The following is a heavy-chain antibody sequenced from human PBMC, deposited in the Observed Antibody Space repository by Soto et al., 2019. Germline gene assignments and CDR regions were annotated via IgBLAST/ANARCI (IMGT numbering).Heavy chain of an antibody. CDR1: GFTFRSNG. Sequence: QVQLVESGGGVVQPGRSLRLSCAASGFTFRSNGTHWVRQAPGKGLEWVAVISNDGSNKYYADSVKGRFTISRDNSKNMLYLQMNSLRAEDTAFYYCANVLSYDSEPAFDYWGQGTLVTVAS. CDR3: ANVLSYDSEPAFDY. CDR2: ISNDGSNK. V-gene: IGHV3-30*18. J-gene: IGHJ4*02. D-gene: IGHD3-16*01.